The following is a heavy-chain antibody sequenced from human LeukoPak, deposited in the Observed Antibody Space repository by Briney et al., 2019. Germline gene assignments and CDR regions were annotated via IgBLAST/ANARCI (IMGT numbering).Heavy chain of an antibody. Sequence: GSLRLSCAASGFTVSNNYMSWVRQAPGKGLEWLSVIYNDGSTYYVDSVKGRFTISRDNSKNTLYLQMNSLRAEDTAVYYCAKDHFEDFYDSSGGLFDYWGQGTLVTVSS. D-gene: IGHD3-22*01. CDR3: AKDHFEDFYDSSGGLFDY. J-gene: IGHJ4*02. V-gene: IGHV3-53*05. CDR2: IYNDGST. CDR1: GFTVSNNY.